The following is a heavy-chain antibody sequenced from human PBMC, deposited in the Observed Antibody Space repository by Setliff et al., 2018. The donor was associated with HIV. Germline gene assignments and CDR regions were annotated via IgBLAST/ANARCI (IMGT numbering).Heavy chain of an antibody. CDR3: ARGRGTLPGMSGGNWFHP. V-gene: IGHV4-4*07. CDR2: MHTSGNT. D-gene: IGHD3-3*01. J-gene: IGHJ5*02. CDR1: GDSISGYY. Sequence: SETLSLTCTSSGDSISGYYWSWIRQPAEKGLEWIGRMHTSGNTNYNPSLEDRVTMSVDTSNNQFSLSLRSVAAADTAVYFCARGRGTLPGMSGGNWFHPWGPGTLVTVSS.